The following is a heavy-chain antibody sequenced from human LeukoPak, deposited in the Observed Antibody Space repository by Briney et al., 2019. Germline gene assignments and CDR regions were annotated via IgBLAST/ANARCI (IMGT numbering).Heavy chain of an antibody. Sequence: GGSLRLSCAASGFTFSSYRMNWVRQAPGKGLEWVSSISSSSSYIYYADSVKGRFTISRDNAKNSLFLQMNSLRAEDTAVYYCVREPWSIAYCSSTNCGLNSWGQGTLVTVSS. J-gene: IGHJ4*02. CDR1: GFTFSSYR. V-gene: IGHV3-21*01. CDR2: ISSSSSYI. CDR3: VREPWSIAYCSSTNCGLNS. D-gene: IGHD2-2*01.